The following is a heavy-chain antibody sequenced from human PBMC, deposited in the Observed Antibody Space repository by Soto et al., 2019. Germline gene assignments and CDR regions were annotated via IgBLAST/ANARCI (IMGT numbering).Heavy chain of an antibody. V-gene: IGHV2-5*02. CDR2: IYGDDGK. CDR1: GFSLSTSGVG. CDR3: AHDTPGLTGLDL. J-gene: IGHJ2*01. Sequence: QITLKESGPTLVKPTQTLTLTCTFSGFSLSTSGVGVGWIRQPPGKALEWLALIYGDDGKRYNSPLKSRLTITKDTSKNQVVLTMTNMDPVDTATYYCAHDTPGLTGLDLWGRGTLVTVSS.